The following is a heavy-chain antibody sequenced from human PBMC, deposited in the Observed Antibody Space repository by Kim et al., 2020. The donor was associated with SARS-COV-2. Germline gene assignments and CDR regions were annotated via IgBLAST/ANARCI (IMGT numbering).Heavy chain of an antibody. D-gene: IGHD2-21*01. J-gene: IGHJ4*02. CDR3: ARDRYSGSGSDY. V-gene: IGHV4-59*01. Sequence: NYNPSHKSRVTISVDTSKNQFSLKLSSVTAADTAVYYCARDRYSGSGSDYWGQGTLVTVSS.